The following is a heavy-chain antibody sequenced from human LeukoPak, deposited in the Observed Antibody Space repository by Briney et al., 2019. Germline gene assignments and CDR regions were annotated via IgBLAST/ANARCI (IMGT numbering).Heavy chain of an antibody. J-gene: IGHJ6*03. V-gene: IGHV3-30*03. CDR2: ISYDGSNK. Sequence: GGSLRLSCAASGFTFSSYGMHWVRQAPGKGLEWVAVISYDGSNKYYADSVKGRFTISRDNAKNSLYLQMNSLRAEDTAVYYCARVGPWVNPDYYYYYMDVWGKGTTVTVSS. D-gene: IGHD1-14*01. CDR3: ARVGPWVNPDYYYYYMDV. CDR1: GFTFSSYG.